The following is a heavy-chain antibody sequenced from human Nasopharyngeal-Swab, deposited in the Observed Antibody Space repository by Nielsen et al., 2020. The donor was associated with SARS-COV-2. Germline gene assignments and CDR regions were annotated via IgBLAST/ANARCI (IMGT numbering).Heavy chain of an antibody. Sequence: SETLSLTCTVSGGSISSYYWSWIRQPPGKGLEWIGYIYYSGSTTYNPSLKSRVTISVDTSKNQFSLKLSSVTAADTAVYYCARGGKGYWFDPWGKGSLVTVSS. J-gene: IGHJ5*02. CDR1: GGSISSYY. CDR3: ARGGKGYWFDP. D-gene: IGHD4-23*01. V-gene: IGHV4-59*08. CDR2: IYYSGST.